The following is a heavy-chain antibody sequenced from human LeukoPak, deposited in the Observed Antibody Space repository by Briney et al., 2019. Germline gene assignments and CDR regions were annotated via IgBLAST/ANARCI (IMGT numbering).Heavy chain of an antibody. Sequence: GGSLRLSCAASGFTFSSYVMSWVRQAPGKGLEWVSGISGPGRTTYYADYVKGRFTISRDNSKNTLYLQMNSLKAEDTAVYYCAPETYYFDHWGQGSLVTVSS. CDR2: ISGPGRTT. V-gene: IGHV3-23*01. CDR3: APETYYFDH. J-gene: IGHJ4*02. D-gene: IGHD3-16*01. CDR1: GFTFSSYV.